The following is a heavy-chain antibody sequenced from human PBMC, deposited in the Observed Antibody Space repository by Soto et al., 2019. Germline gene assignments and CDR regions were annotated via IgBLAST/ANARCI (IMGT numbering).Heavy chain of an antibody. CDR2: ISGSGGST. V-gene: IGHV3-23*01. D-gene: IGHD6-19*01. Sequence: GGSLRLSCAASGFTFSSYAMSWVRQAPGKGLEWVSAISGSGGSTYYADSVKGRFTISRDNSKNTLYLQMNSLRAEDTAVYYCAKDMGPSDQLAGTDAFDIWGQGTMVTVSS. CDR3: AKDMGPSDQLAGTDAFDI. CDR1: GFTFSSYA. J-gene: IGHJ3*02.